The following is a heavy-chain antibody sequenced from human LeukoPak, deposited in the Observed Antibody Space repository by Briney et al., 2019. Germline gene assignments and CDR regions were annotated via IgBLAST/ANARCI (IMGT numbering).Heavy chain of an antibody. J-gene: IGHJ2*01. Sequence: ASMKVSCKTSGYTFTAHYIHWARQAPGQGLEWMGWIDPISGGTNYAQKFLGSVTMTGDTSINTAFMEIRRLRSDDTAIYYCARGRGTTMVRGVITNYFDLWGRGSLVTVSP. CDR3: ARGRGTTMVRGVITNYFDL. D-gene: IGHD3-10*01. CDR1: GYTFTAHY. V-gene: IGHV1-2*02. CDR2: IDPISGGT.